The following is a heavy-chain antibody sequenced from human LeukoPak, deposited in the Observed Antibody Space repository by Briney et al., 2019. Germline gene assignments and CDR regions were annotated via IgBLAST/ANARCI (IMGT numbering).Heavy chain of an antibody. V-gene: IGHV4-38-2*01. CDR1: GYSISSGYY. J-gene: IGHJ5*02. D-gene: IGHD5-12*01. CDR2: IYHSGST. Sequence: SETLSLTCSVSGYSISSGYYWGWIRQPPGKGLEWIGSIYHSGSTYYNPSLKSRVTISVDTSKNQFSLKPSSVTAADTAVYYCARRGYSGYDLATFNHWGQGTLVTVSS. CDR3: ARRGYSGYDLATFNH.